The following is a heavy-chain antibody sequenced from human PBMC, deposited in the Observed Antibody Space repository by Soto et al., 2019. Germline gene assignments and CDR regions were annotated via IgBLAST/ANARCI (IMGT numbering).Heavy chain of an antibody. J-gene: IGHJ4*02. CDR1: VFTFSSYA. Sequence: PGGSLRLSCAASVFTFSSYAMRLVRQSPGKGLEWVSAISGSGGSTYDADSVKGRFTISRDNSKNTLHLQMNSLRAEDTAVYYCAKGARNGSRYYFEYWGQGTMVTVSS. V-gene: IGHV3-23*01. CDR3: AKGARNGSRYYFEY. D-gene: IGHD1-26*01. CDR2: ISGSGGST.